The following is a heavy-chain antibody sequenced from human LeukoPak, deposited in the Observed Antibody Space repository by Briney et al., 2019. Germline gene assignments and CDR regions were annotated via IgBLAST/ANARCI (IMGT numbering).Heavy chain of an antibody. J-gene: IGHJ3*02. D-gene: IGHD1-1*01. V-gene: IGHV4-4*09. CDR3: ARRWYSWHDHAFDI. Sequence: PSETLSLTCNVSGGSISSYYWGWIRQPPGKGLEWIGYIYTSGSTNYNPSLKSRVAISVDTSKNQFSLTLSSVTAADTAVYYRARRWYSWHDHAFDIWGQGTMVTVSS. CDR1: GGSISSYY. CDR2: IYTSGST.